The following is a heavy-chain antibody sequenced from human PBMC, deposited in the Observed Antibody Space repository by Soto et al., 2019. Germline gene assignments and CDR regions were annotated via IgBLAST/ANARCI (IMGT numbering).Heavy chain of an antibody. CDR3: ATGTNGTTGWYHP. CDR2: INPKTGDT. V-gene: IGHV1-2*02. D-gene: IGHD1-1*01. Sequence: QVQLVQSGTEVKKPGASVTVSCKSSGYTFTDFYLHWLRQAPGQGLEWVGWINPKTGDTKSSQKFQGRVPMSSDTSVSTAYIDLTSLTSDDTAMYYCATGTNGTTGWYHPWGQGTRVTVSS. J-gene: IGHJ5*02. CDR1: GYTFTDFY.